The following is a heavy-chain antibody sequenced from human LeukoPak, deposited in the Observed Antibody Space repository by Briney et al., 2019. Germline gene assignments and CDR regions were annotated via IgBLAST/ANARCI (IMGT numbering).Heavy chain of an antibody. CDR2: MYHSGSA. CDR1: GGSIRSDY. D-gene: IGHD3-3*02. Sequence: PSETLSLTCSVSGGSIRSDYWSWIRQTPGKGLEWIGHMYHSGSANYNPSLWSRVTISIDKSKNQFSLNLRAVTAADTAVYYCARGPPFLEWEKNWFDPWGQGTLVTVSS. CDR3: ARGPPFLEWEKNWFDP. V-gene: IGHV4-4*09. J-gene: IGHJ5*02.